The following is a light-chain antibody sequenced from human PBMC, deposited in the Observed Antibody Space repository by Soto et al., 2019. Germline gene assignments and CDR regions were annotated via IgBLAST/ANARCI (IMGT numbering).Light chain of an antibody. V-gene: IGKV1-39*01. J-gene: IGKJ2*01. CDR2: AAS. Sequence: DIQMTQSPSSLSASVGDRVTITCRASQSINTYLNWYQQKPGKAPNLLMYAASSLQSGVPSRFSGSRSGTDFTLTVSSLQPEDFAAYYCQHTYTPPHTFGQGTKLEIK. CDR3: QHTYTPPHT. CDR1: QSINTY.